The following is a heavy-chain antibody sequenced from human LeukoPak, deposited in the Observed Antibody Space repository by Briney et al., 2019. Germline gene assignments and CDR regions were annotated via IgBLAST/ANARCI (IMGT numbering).Heavy chain of an antibody. CDR3: ARVPYYDFWSGYSPPDY. CDR1: GGTFSSYA. D-gene: IGHD3-3*01. CDR2: IIPIFGTA. J-gene: IGHJ4*02. Sequence: ASVKVSCKASGGTFSSYAISWVRQAPAQGLEWMGGIIPIFGTANYAQKFQGRVTITADESTSKAYMELSSLRSEDTAVYYCARVPYYDFWSGYSPPDYWGQGTLVTVSA. V-gene: IGHV1-69*13.